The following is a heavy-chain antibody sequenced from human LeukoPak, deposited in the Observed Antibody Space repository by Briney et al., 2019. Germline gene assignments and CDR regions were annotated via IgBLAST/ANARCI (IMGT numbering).Heavy chain of an antibody. CDR3: ASCAYYYYGMDV. CDR2: MKPSGGST. V-gene: IGHV1-46*01. J-gene: IGHJ6*02. CDR1: GYTFTIYY. Sequence: ASVRVSCKASGYTFTIYYMHWVRQAPGQGLGWMGIMKPSGGSTSYAQKFQGRVTMTRDTSTSTVYMELSSLRSEDTAVYYCASCAYYYYGMDVWGQGTTVTVSS.